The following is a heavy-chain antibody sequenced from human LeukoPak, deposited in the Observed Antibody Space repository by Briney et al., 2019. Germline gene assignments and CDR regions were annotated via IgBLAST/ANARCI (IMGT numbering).Heavy chain of an antibody. D-gene: IGHD3-10*01. CDR3: AKDLGKKAGLLWSGELLGLYYGMDV. CDR2: ISGGGGNS. V-gene: IGHV3-23*01. CDR1: GFTFSTFA. Sequence: GGSLRLSCEASGFTFSTFAMTWVRQAPGKGLEWVSAISGGGGNSFYADSVKGRFTISRDNSKNTLDLQMNSLTAEDTAVYYCAKDLGKKAGLLWSGELLGLYYGMDVWGQGTTVTVSS. J-gene: IGHJ6*02.